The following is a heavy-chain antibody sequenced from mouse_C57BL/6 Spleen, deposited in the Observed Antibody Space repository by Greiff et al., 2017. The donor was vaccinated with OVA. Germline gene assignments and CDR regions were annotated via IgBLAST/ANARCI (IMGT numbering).Heavy chain of an antibody. J-gene: IGHJ1*03. CDR2: IHPNSGST. Sequence: QVQLQQPGAELVKPGASVKLSCKASGYTFTSYWMHWVKQRPGQGLEWIGMIHPNSGSTNYNEKFKSKATLTVDNSSSTAYMQLSSLTSEDSAVYYCARTTYYSNYGYFDVWGTGTTVTVSS. CDR3: ARTTYYSNYGYFDV. D-gene: IGHD2-5*01. V-gene: IGHV1-64*01. CDR1: GYTFTSYW.